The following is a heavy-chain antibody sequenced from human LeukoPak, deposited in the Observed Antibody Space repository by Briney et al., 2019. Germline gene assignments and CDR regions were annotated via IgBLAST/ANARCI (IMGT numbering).Heavy chain of an antibody. V-gene: IGHV3-30*01. CDR2: ISSGGTYE. J-gene: IGHJ4*02. CDR3: ARDSTYYYDSGSSGPHYFDN. CDR1: EFTFSNYA. Sequence: SGGSLRLSCAASEFTFSNYAMHWVRQAPGKGLEWVSLISSGGTYEYYADSVKGRFTISRDNSKNTLYLQLNSLRAEDTAVYYCARDSTYYYDSGSSGPHYFDNWGQGTLVTVSS. D-gene: IGHD3-10*01.